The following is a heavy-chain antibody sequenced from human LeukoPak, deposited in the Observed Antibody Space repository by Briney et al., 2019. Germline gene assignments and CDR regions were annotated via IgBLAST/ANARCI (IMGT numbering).Heavy chain of an antibody. CDR1: GFTFSSYV. Sequence: GRSLRLSCAASGFTFSSYVMHWVRQAPGKGLEWVAIISYDGSNEYYADSVKGRFTISRDNSKNTLYLQMNSLRAEDTAVYYCARDSSDLCFDYWGQGTLVTVSS. CDR2: ISYDGSNE. CDR3: ARDSSDLCFDY. V-gene: IGHV3-30*04. D-gene: IGHD3-22*01. J-gene: IGHJ4*02.